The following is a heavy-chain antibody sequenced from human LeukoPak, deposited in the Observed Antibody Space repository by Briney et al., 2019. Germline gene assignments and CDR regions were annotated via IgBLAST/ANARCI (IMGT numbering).Heavy chain of an antibody. CDR3: ARHGGQQLTLDY. Sequence: SETLSLTCAVYGGSFSSYYWSWIRQPPGKGLEWIGYIYYSGSANYNPSLKSRVTISVDTSKNQFSLKLSSVTAADTAVYYCARHGGQQLTLDYWGQGTLSPSPQ. CDR1: GGSFSSYY. J-gene: IGHJ4*02. V-gene: IGHV4-59*08. CDR2: IYYSGSA. D-gene: IGHD6-13*01.